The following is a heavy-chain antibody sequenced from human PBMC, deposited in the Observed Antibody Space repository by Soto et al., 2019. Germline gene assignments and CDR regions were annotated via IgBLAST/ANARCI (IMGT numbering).Heavy chain of an antibody. Sequence: SETLSLTCAVSGYSISSSNWWGWIRQPPGKGLEWIGYIYYSGTTYYNPSLKSRVTMSVDTSKNQFSLKLTSVTAVDTAVYYCARREIQGPIDYWGQGTXVTV. V-gene: IGHV4-28*01. J-gene: IGHJ4*02. CDR3: ARREIQGPIDY. CDR1: GYSISSSNW. CDR2: IYYSGTT. D-gene: IGHD1-26*01.